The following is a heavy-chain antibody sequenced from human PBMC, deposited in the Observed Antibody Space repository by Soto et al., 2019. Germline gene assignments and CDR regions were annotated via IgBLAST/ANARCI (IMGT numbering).Heavy chain of an antibody. Sequence: QLQLQESGPGLVKPSETLSLTCTVSGGSISSSSYYWGWIRQPPGKGLEWIGSIYYSGSTYYNPSLKSRVTISVDTSNNQFSLKLSSVTAADTAVYYCARPLAGSYNPAYYYYYGMDVWGQGTTVTVSS. CDR3: ARPLAGSYNPAYYYYYGMDV. J-gene: IGHJ6*02. V-gene: IGHV4-39*01. D-gene: IGHD3-10*01. CDR2: IYYSGST. CDR1: GGSISSSSYY.